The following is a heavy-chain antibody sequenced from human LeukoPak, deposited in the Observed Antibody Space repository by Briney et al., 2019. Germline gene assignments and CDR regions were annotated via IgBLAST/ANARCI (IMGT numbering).Heavy chain of an antibody. Sequence: SETLSLTRAVYGGSFSGYYWSWIRQPPGKGLEWIGEINHSGSTNYNPSLKSRVTISVDTSKNQFSLKLSSVTAADTAVYYCARVHIAAAGTIFNYWGQGTLVTVSS. CDR1: GGSFSGYY. J-gene: IGHJ4*02. D-gene: IGHD6-13*01. CDR3: ARVHIAAAGTIFNY. CDR2: INHSGST. V-gene: IGHV4-34*01.